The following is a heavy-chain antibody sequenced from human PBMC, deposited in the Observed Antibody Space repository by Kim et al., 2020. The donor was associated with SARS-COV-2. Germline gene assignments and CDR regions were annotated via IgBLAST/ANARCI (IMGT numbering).Heavy chain of an antibody. J-gene: IGHJ6*02. V-gene: IGHV3-9*01. CDR3: AKDLAAAGSYGMDV. D-gene: IGHD6-13*01. Sequence: ADSVKGRFNISRDNAKNSLYLQMNSLRAEDTALYYCAKDLAAAGSYGMDVWGQGTTVTVSS.